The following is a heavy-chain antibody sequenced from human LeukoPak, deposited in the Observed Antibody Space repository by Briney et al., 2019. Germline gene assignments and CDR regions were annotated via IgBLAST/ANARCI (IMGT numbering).Heavy chain of an antibody. CDR3: ARVATPYYYDSSGYYYTY. D-gene: IGHD3-22*01. CDR1: GGSFSGYY. CDR2: INHSGST. Sequence: TLSXTCAVYGGSFSGYYWSWIRQPPGKGLEWIGEINHSGSTNYNPSLKSRVTISVDTSKNQFSLKLSSVTAADTAVYYCARVATPYYYDSSGYYYTYWGQGTLVTVSS. J-gene: IGHJ4*02. V-gene: IGHV4-34*01.